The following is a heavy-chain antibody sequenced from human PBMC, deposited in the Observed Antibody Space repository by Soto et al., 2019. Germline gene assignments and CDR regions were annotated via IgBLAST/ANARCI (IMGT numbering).Heavy chain of an antibody. CDR3: AKDRASNWEGPT. CDR2: ISGSGGSGGST. V-gene: IGHV3-23*01. Sequence: EVQLLESGGGLVQPGGSLRLSCAASGFTFSSYAMNWVRQAPGKGLEWVSAISGSGGSGGSTYYADSVKGRFTISRDNSKNTLYLQMSSLRAEVTAVYYCAKDRASNWEGPTWGQGTLVTVSS. CDR1: GFTFSSYA. J-gene: IGHJ5*02. D-gene: IGHD1-1*01.